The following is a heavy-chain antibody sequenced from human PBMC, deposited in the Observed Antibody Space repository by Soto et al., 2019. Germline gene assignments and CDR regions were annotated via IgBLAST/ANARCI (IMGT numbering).Heavy chain of an antibody. Sequence: QVQLVESGGGVVQPGRSLRLSCAASGFTFSSYGMHWVRQAPGKGLEWVAVISYDGSNKYYADSVKGRFTISRDNSKNTLYLQMNSLRAEDTAVYYCEKEYYYDSSGSVFDYWGQGTLVTVSS. V-gene: IGHV3-30*18. CDR3: EKEYYYDSSGSVFDY. J-gene: IGHJ4*02. CDR2: ISYDGSNK. D-gene: IGHD3-22*01. CDR1: GFTFSSYG.